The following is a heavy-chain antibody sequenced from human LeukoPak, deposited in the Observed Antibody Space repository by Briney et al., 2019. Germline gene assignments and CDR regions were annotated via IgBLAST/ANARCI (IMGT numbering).Heavy chain of an antibody. V-gene: IGHV4-39*07. CDR3: ARDLSPPITMVRAGWWFDP. Sequence: SETLSLTCTVFGGSISSSSYYWGWIRQPPGKGLEWIGEIYHSGSTNYNPSLKSRVTISVDTSKNQFSLKLSSVTAADTAVYYCARDLSPPITMVRAGWWFDPWGQGTLVTVSS. CDR2: IYHSGST. J-gene: IGHJ5*02. CDR1: GGSISSSSYY. D-gene: IGHD3-10*01.